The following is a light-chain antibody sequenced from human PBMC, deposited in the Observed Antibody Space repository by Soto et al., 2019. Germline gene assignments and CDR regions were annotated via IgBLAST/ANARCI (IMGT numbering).Light chain of an antibody. CDR3: QQYNNWPPCT. J-gene: IGKJ2*02. Sequence: ETVMTQSPATLSVSPGERATLSCRASQSVSSRLVWYQQKPGQAPRLLMYGASTRATGIPARFSGSGSGTEFTLTISSLQSEDFAVYYCQQYNNWPPCTFGQGTKLEIK. CDR1: QSVSSR. V-gene: IGKV3-15*01. CDR2: GAS.